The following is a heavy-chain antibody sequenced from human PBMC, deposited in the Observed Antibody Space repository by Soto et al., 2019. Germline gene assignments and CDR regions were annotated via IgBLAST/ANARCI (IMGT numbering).Heavy chain of an antibody. CDR2: ISGNSSDT. J-gene: IGHJ4*02. CDR1: GFTFSSSA. V-gene: IGHV3-23*01. D-gene: IGHD1-1*01. CDR3: ATQDFRGTTVTT. Sequence: EVQVLESGGGLVQPGGSLRLSCAASGFTFSSSAMGWVRQGPGKGLEWVSLISGNSSDTYYVDSVKGRFAISRDNSKNTVYLQRTSLCVEDTAKYSSATQDFRGTTVTTWGQGTLVTVSS.